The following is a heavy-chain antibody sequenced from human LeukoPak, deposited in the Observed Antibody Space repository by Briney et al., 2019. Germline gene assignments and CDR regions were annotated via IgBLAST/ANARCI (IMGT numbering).Heavy chain of an antibody. CDR1: GFTFSSYA. J-gene: IGHJ4*02. CDR3: AKYGVFGGKPRGHFDY. Sequence: PGGSLRLSCAASGFTFSSYAMSWVRQAPGKGLEWVSAISGSGGSTYYADSVKGRFTISRGNSKNTLYLQMNSLRAEDTAVYYCAKYGVFGGKPRGHFDYWGQGTLVTVSS. CDR2: ISGSGGST. D-gene: IGHD3-10*02. V-gene: IGHV3-23*01.